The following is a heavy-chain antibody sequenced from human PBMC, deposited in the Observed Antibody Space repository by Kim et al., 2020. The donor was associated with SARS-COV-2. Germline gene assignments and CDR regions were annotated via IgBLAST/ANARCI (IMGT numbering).Heavy chain of an antibody. D-gene: IGHD4-4*01. J-gene: IGHJ6*02. Sequence: GGSLRLSCAASGFTFSSYAMSWVRQAPGKGLEWVSAISGSGGSTYYADSVKGRFTISRDNSKNTLYLQMNSLRAEDTAVYYCAKGLREMTTVTTVLFLYYYYGMDVWGQGTTVTVSS. CDR3: AKGLREMTTVTTVLFLYYYYGMDV. CDR2: ISGSGGST. CDR1: GFTFSSYA. V-gene: IGHV3-23*01.